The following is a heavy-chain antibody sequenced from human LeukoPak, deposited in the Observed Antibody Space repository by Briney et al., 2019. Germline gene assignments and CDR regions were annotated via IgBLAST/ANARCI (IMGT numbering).Heavy chain of an antibody. Sequence: GGSLRLSCAASGFTLSYYSMNWVRQAPGKGLEWVSYISRSSSIIYYADSVKGRFTISRDNAKSSLYLQMNSLRAEDTAVYYCARAKRNAFDIWGQGTMVTVSS. J-gene: IGHJ3*02. CDR2: ISRSSSII. CDR3: ARAKRNAFDI. CDR1: GFTLSYYS. V-gene: IGHV3-48*01.